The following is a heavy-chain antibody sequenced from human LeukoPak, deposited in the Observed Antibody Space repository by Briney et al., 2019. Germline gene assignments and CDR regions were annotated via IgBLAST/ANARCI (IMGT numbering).Heavy chain of an antibody. V-gene: IGHV3-13*01. CDR2: IGTAGDT. CDR3: ARETYEYGEPTAFDY. CDR1: GFTFSSYD. Sequence: GGSLRLSCAASGFTFSSYDMHWVRQATGKGLEWVSAIGTAGDTYYPGSVKGRFTISRENAKNSLYLQMNSLRAEDTAVYYCARETYEYGEPTAFDYWGQGTLVTVSS. J-gene: IGHJ4*02. D-gene: IGHD5-12*01.